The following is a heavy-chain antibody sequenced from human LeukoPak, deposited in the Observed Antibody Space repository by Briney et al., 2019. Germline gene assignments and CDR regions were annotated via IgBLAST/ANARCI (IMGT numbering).Heavy chain of an antibody. D-gene: IGHD3-9*01. J-gene: IGHJ4*02. V-gene: IGHV4-31*03. Sequence: SQTLSLTCNVSGGSISSGGHYWNWIRHHPGKGLVWIGYIFHSGSTYYNPSLESRVKISVDKSKNHFSLKLSSVTAADTAVYYCASLRYFDWFFDYWGQGTLVTVSS. CDR1: GGSISSGGHY. CDR2: IFHSGST. CDR3: ASLRYFDWFFDY.